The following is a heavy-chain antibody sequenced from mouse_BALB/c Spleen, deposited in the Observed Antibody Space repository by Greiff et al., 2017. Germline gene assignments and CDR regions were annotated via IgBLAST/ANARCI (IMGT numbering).Heavy chain of an antibody. CDR3: TRDRTTVGDY. Sequence: EVKLVESGGGLVKPGGSLKLSCAASGFTFSSYTMSWVRQTPEKRLEWVATISSGGSYTYYPDSVKGRFTISRDNAKNTLYLQMSSLKSEDTAMYYCTRDRTTVGDYWGQGTTLTVSS. D-gene: IGHD1-1*01. CDR1: GFTFSSYT. J-gene: IGHJ2*01. V-gene: IGHV5-6-4*01. CDR2: ISSGGSYT.